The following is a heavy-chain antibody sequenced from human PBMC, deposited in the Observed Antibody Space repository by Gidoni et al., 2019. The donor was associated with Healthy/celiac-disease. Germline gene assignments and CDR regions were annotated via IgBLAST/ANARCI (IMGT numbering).Heavy chain of an antibody. D-gene: IGHD6-6*01. CDR1: GFTFSSYE. CDR3: ARYSSSSYGMDV. Sequence: EVQLVESGGGLVQPGGSLRLSCAASGFTFSSYEMNWVRQAPGKGLEWVSYISSSGSTIYYADSVKGRFTISRDNAKNSLYLQMNSLRAEDTAVYYCARYSSSSYGMDVWGQGTTVTVSS. J-gene: IGHJ6*02. CDR2: ISSSGSTI. V-gene: IGHV3-48*03.